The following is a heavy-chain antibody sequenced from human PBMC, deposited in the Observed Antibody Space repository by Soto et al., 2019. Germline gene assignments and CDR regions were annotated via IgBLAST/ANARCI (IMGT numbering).Heavy chain of an antibody. J-gene: IGHJ6*03. V-gene: IGHV3-7*01. CDR1: GFTFSSYW. CDR2: IKQDGSEK. D-gene: IGHD2-2*01. CDR3: ARGVPAAIFNYYYYYMDV. Sequence: GGSLRLSCAASGFTFSSYWMSWVRQAPGKGLEWVANIKQDGSEKYYVDSVKGRFTISRDNAKNSLYLQMNSLRAEDTAVYYCARGVPAAIFNYYYYYMDVWGKGTTVTVSS.